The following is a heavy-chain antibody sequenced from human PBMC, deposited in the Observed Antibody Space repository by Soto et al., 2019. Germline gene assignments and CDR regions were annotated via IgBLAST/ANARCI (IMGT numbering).Heavy chain of an antibody. V-gene: IGHV4-4*07. CDR1: GGSISNYH. J-gene: IGHJ4*02. D-gene: IGHD3-3*01. CDR3: ARGGQDFWSGPFDY. CDR2: IDTSGST. Sequence: KPSETLSLTCTVSGGSISNYHCNWIRQPAGKGLEWIGRIDTSGSTNYNPSLKSRVTMSVDTSKQEFSLKLSSVTAADTALYYCARGGQDFWSGPFDYWGRGALVTVSS.